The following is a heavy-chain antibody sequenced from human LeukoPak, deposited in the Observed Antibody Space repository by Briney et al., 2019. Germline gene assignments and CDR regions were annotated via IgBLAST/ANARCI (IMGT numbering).Heavy chain of an antibody. J-gene: IGHJ5*02. CDR3: ARDRSGLNWFDP. CDR1: GGSFSGYY. Sequence: PSETLSLTCAVYGGSFSGYYWSWTRQPPGKGLEWIGEINHSGSTNYNPSLKSRVTISVDTSKNQFSLKLSSVTAADTAVYYCARDRSGLNWFDPWGQGTLVTVSS. CDR2: INHSGST. V-gene: IGHV4-34*01.